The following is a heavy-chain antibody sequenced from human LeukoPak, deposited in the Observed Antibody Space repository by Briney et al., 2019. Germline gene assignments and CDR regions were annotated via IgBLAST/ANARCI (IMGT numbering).Heavy chain of an antibody. J-gene: IGHJ6*03. CDR2: IYYSGST. CDR3: ARTTEGGYTYDYFYYYYMDV. CDR1: GGSISSYY. D-gene: IGHD5-18*01. V-gene: IGHV4-59*01. Sequence: PSETLALTCTVSGGSISSYYWSWIRQPPGKGLEWIGYIYYSGSTNYNPSLKSRVTISVDSSKNQFSLKLSSVTAADTAVYYCARTTEGGYTYDYFYYYYMDVWGKGTTVTISS.